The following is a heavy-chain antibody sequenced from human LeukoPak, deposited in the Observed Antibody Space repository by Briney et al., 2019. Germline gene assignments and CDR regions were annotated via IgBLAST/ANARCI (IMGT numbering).Heavy chain of an antibody. CDR3: ARVKRGSDYFDY. CDR1: GFTFSSYS. Sequence: GGSLRLSCAASGFTFSSYSMNWVRQAPGRGLEWVANIKQDGSEKYYVDSVKGRFTISRDNAKNSLYLQMNSLRAEDTAVYYCARVKRGSDYFDYWGQGTLVTVSS. CDR2: IKQDGSEK. D-gene: IGHD3-10*01. V-gene: IGHV3-7*01. J-gene: IGHJ4*02.